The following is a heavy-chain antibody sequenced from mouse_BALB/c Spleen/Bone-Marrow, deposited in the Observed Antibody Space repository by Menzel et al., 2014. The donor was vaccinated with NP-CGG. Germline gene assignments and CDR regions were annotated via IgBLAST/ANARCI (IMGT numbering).Heavy chain of an antibody. CDR3: ARHYRYYLDY. D-gene: IGHD2-14*01. V-gene: IGHV1-7*01. Sequence: VQLQQSGAELAKPGASVKMSCKASGYTFTSYWMHWVKQRPGQGLEWIGYINPSTGYTEYNQKFKDKATLTADKSSSTAYMQLSSLTSEDSAVYYCARHYRYYLDYWGQGTTLTVSS. CDR1: GYTFTSYW. J-gene: IGHJ2*01. CDR2: INPSTGYT.